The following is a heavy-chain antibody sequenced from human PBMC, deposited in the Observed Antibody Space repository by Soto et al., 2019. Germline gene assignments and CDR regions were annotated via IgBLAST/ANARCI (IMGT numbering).Heavy chain of an antibody. V-gene: IGHV1-69*13. CDR2: IIPIFGTA. Sequence: ASVKVSCKASGGTFSSYAISWVRQAPGQGLEWMGGIIPIFGTANYAQKFQGRVTITADESTSTAYMELSSLRSEDTAVYYCARAPGLVIQDDIWGQGTMVTVSS. D-gene: IGHD3-9*01. CDR1: GGTFSSYA. CDR3: ARAPGLVIQDDI. J-gene: IGHJ3*02.